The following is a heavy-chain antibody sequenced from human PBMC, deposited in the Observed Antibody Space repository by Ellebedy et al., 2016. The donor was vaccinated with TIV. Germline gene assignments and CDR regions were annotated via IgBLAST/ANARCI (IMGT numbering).Heavy chain of an antibody. V-gene: IGHV1-3*01. Sequence: ASVKVSCKASGYTFTTFSMHWVRQAPGQRLEWMGCINAANGNTKYSQKFQGRVAITRDTSASTAHMELNSLRSEDTAVYYCARGALFVVSPDDAFDIWGQGTMVTISS. CDR1: GYTFTTFS. D-gene: IGHD2-21*01. CDR3: ARGALFVVSPDDAFDI. CDR2: INAANGNT. J-gene: IGHJ3*02.